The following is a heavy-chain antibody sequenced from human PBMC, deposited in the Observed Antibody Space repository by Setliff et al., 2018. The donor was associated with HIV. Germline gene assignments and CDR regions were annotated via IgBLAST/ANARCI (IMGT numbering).Heavy chain of an antibody. V-gene: IGHV1-8*01. CDR3: ASSWSRVPYYGLDV. J-gene: IGHJ6*02. CDR1: GYTFTSYD. Sequence: ASVKVSCKASGYTFTSYDINWVRQATGRGLEWMGWMNPNSGNTGYAQKFQGRVTMTRNNSISTAYMELSSLRSEDSAVYYCASSWSRVPYYGLDVWGQGTTVTVS. D-gene: IGHD6-13*01. CDR2: MNPNSGNT.